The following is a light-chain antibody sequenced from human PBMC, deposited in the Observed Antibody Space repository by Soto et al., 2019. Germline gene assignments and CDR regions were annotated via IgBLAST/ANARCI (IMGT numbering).Light chain of an antibody. CDR3: QQYGSSPLIT. J-gene: IGKJ5*01. Sequence: EIVLTQSRGTLSLSPGERATLSCRASQSVSSSYLAWYQQKPGQAPRLLIYGASSRATGIPDRFSGSGSGTDFTLTISRLEPEDLAVYYCQQYGSSPLITFGQGTRLEIK. V-gene: IGKV3-20*01. CDR1: QSVSSSY. CDR2: GAS.